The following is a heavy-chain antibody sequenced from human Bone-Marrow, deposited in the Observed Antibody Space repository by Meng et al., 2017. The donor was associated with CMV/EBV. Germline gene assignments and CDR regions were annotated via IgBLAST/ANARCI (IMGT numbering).Heavy chain of an antibody. J-gene: IGHJ4*02. Sequence: VQLVESGGGLVQPGGSLRLSCAASGFTVSSNYMSWVRQAPGKGLEWVSVIYGGGNTYYTDSVKGRFTISRDNSKNTLYFQMNSLRAEDTAVYYCARDPGATVNWGQGTLVTVSS. V-gene: IGHV3-66*01. CDR1: GFTVSSNY. CDR2: IYGGGNT. CDR3: ARDPGATVN. D-gene: IGHD1-26*01.